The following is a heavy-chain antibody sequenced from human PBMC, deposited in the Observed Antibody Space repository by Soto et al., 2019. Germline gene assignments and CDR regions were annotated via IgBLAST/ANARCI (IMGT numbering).Heavy chain of an antibody. Sequence: ASVKVSCKASGGTFSSYAISWVRQAPGQGLEWMGGIIPIFGTANYAQKFQGRVTITADESTSTAYMELSSLRSEDTAVYYCASARRARYDSSGQFDYWGQGTLVTVSS. CDR2: IIPIFGTA. V-gene: IGHV1-69*13. CDR3: ASARRARYDSSGQFDY. J-gene: IGHJ4*02. CDR1: GGTFSSYA. D-gene: IGHD3-22*01.